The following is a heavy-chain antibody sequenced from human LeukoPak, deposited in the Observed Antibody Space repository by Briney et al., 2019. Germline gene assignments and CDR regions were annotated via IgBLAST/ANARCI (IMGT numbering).Heavy chain of an antibody. CDR3: ASRSPPGETGYFDY. J-gene: IGHJ4*02. CDR1: GGSISSGGHY. D-gene: IGHD2-21*01. V-gene: IGHV4-31*03. Sequence: SQTLSLTCTVSGGSISSGGHYWSWIRQHPGKGLEWIGYIYYSGSTYYNPSLKSRVTISVYTPKNQFSLKLNSVTAADTAVYYCASRSPPGETGYFDYWGQGTLVTVSS. CDR2: IYYSGST.